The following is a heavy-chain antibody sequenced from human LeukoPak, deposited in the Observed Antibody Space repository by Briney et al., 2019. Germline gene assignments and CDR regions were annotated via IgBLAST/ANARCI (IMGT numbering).Heavy chain of an antibody. J-gene: IGHJ6*02. CDR1: GGSFSGYY. Sequence: SETLSLTCAVYGGSFSGYYWSWIRQPPGKGLEWIGEINHSGSTNYSPSLKSRVTISVDTSKNQFSLKLSSVTAADTAVYYCARGEGWLPYYYYGMDVWGQGTTVTVSS. D-gene: IGHD5-12*01. CDR2: INHSGST. V-gene: IGHV4-34*01. CDR3: ARGEGWLPYYYYGMDV.